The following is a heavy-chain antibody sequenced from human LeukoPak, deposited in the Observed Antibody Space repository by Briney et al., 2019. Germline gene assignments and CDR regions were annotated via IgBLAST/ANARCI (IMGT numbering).Heavy chain of an antibody. V-gene: IGHV3-48*01. CDR2: ISSSSSTI. J-gene: IGHJ6*03. D-gene: IGHD6-19*01. CDR1: GFTFSSYS. CDR3: AREPYSSGYSQYYYMDV. Sequence: GGSLRLPCDVSGFTFSSYSMHWVRQAPGKGLEWVSYISSSSSTIFYADPVKGRLTISRDNAKNSLYLQMNSLRAEDTAVYYCAREPYSSGYSQYYYMDVWGKGTTVTVCS.